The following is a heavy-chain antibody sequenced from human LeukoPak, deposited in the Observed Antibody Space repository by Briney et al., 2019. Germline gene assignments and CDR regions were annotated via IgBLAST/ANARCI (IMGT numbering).Heavy chain of an antibody. CDR1: GFTFGAYS. Sequence: GRSLRLSCAASGFTFGAYSMHWVRQVPGKDLEWVSGISWNSGTIDYVDSVRGRFTIFRDNAKSSLYLQMNSLRADDTALYYCAKGNWGSPFDSWGQGTLVAVSS. D-gene: IGHD7-27*01. CDR2: ISWNSGTI. CDR3: AKGNWGSPFDS. V-gene: IGHV3-9*01. J-gene: IGHJ4*02.